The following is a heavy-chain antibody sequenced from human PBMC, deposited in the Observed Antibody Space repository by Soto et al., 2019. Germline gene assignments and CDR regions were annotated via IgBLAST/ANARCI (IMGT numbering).Heavy chain of an antibody. J-gene: IGHJ4*02. Sequence: EERLVQSGGGLVQHGGSLRLSCAAYGFSVGGNYMNWVRQAPGHGLELVSLIYSGGNPFYADSMKDRFTLARDNSNNLLYLQMDSLRAEDTAVYYCARGPNSDVGGQGTLVIVSS. D-gene: IGHD2-21*01. CDR2: IYSGGNP. V-gene: IGHV3-53*01. CDR1: GFSVGGNY. CDR3: ARGPNSDV.